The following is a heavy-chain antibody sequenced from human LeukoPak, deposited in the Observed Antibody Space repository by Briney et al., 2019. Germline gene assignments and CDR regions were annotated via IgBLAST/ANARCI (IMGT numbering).Heavy chain of an antibody. D-gene: IGHD5-24*01. J-gene: IGHJ5*02. CDR3: ARGRDRSKAGDL. V-gene: IGHV4-34*01. Sequence: SETLSLTCDVYGGSCDDYYCSWIRQPPGKGLEWIGEIHPHGIFYYNSSLMSRVTISIDTSKSRFSLRLSSVTAADTAFYYCARGRDRSKAGDLWGQGSLVTVSS. CDR2: IHPHGIF. CDR1: GGSCDDYY.